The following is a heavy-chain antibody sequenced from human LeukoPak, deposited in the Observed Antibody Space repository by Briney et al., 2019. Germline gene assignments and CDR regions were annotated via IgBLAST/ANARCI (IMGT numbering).Heavy chain of an antibody. CDR2: TYYTGST. V-gene: IGHV4-59*08. CDR3: ARQFLYYYDSSGHYYYFDY. D-gene: IGHD3-22*01. J-gene: IGHJ4*02. Sequence: KTSETLSLTCTVSGDSIRSYDWSWLRQPPGQGLEWIGNTYYTGSTNYNPSLKSRVAISVDTSSKQLSLKLSSVTAADTAVYYCARQFLYYYDSSGHYYYFDYWGQGTLVTVSS. CDR1: GDSIRSYD.